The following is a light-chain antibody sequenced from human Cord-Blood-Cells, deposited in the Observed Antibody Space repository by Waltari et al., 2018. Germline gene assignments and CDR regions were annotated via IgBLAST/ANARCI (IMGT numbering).Light chain of an antibody. V-gene: IGLV2-23*01. J-gene: IGLJ2*01. CDR2: EGS. CDR3: CSYAGSSTLV. CDR1: SSDVGSYNL. Sequence: QSALTQPASVSGSPGQSITNPCAGTSSDVGSYNLVPWYQQHPGKAPKRMIYEGSKRPSGVSNRFSGSKSGNTASLTISGLQAEDEADYYCCSYAGSSTLVFGGGTKLTVL.